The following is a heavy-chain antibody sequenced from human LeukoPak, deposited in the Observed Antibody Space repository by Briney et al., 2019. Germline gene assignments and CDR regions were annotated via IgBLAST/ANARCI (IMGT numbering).Heavy chain of an antibody. CDR1: GFTFSSYG. J-gene: IGHJ6*02. CDR2: ISYDGSNK. D-gene: IGHD2/OR15-2a*01. CDR3: GRLIVGYGMDV. V-gene: IGHV3-30*03. Sequence: SLRLSCAASGFTFSSYGMHWVRQAPGKGLEWVAVISYDGSNKYYADSVKGRFTISRDNSKNTLFLQMNSLKTEDTAVYYCGRLIVGYGMDVWGQGTTVTVSS.